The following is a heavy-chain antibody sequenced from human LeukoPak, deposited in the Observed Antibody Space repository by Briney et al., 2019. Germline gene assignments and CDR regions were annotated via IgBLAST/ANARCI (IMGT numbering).Heavy chain of an antibody. CDR3: ARVHYYGSRYYYMDV. J-gene: IGHJ6*03. Sequence: GGSLRLSCAASGFTFSRYWMSWVRQVPGKGLEWVASIKQDGSQRYYVDSVKGRFTISRDNAEKSLYLQMNSLRADDTAIYYCARVHYYGSRYYYMDVWGKGTTVTISS. D-gene: IGHD3-10*01. V-gene: IGHV3-7*01. CDR1: GFTFSRYW. CDR2: IKQDGSQR.